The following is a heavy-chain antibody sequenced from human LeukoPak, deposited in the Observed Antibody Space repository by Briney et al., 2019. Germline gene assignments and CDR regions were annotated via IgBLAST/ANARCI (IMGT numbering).Heavy chain of an antibody. Sequence: PSETLSLTCTVSGGSISSYYWSWIRQPPGKGLEWIGYIYYSGSTNYSPSLKSRVTISVATSKNQFSLKLSSVTAADTAVYYCARQGYSAYEILDYWGQGTLVTVSS. CDR2: IYYSGST. CDR1: GGSISSYY. V-gene: IGHV4-59*08. J-gene: IGHJ4*02. D-gene: IGHD5-12*01. CDR3: ARQGYSAYEILDY.